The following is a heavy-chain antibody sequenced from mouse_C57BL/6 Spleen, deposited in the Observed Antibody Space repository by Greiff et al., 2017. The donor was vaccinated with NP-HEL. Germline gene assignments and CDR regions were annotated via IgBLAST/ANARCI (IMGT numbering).Heavy chain of an antibody. CDR2: IDPSDSYT. CDR3: AEGDSGRFAY. J-gene: IGHJ3*01. D-gene: IGHD3-3*01. CDR1: GYTFTSYW. Sequence: QVQLQQPGAELVRPGTSVKLSCKASGYTFTSYWMHWVKQRPGQGLEWIGVIDPSDSYTNYNQKFKGKATLTVDTSSSTAYMQLSSLTSEDSAVYYCAEGDSGRFAYWGQGNLVTVSA. V-gene: IGHV1-59*01.